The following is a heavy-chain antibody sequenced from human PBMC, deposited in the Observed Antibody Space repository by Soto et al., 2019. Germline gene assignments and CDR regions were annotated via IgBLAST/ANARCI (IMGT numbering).Heavy chain of an antibody. CDR3: ARGLMLVVDAFDI. D-gene: IGHD3-22*01. J-gene: IGHJ3*02. Sequence: ASVKVSCKASGYTFTSYGISWVRQAPGQGLEWMGWMNPNSGNTGYAQKFQGRVTMTRNTSISTAYMELSSLRSEDTAVYYCARGLMLVVDAFDIWGQGTMVTVSS. CDR2: MNPNSGNT. CDR1: GYTFTSYG. V-gene: IGHV1-8*02.